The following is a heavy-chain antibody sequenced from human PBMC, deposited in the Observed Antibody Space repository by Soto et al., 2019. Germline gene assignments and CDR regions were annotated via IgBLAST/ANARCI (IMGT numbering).Heavy chain of an antibody. J-gene: IGHJ6*02. CDR1: GFTFSSYA. CDR3: ATRDSSWYPYYYYYGMDV. V-gene: IGHV3-23*01. D-gene: IGHD6-13*01. CDR2: ISGSGGST. Sequence: EVQLLESGGGLVQPGGSLRLSCAASGFTFSSYAMSWVRQAPGKGLEWVSAISGSGGSTYYADSVKGRFTISRDNSKNTLYLQMNSLRAEDTAVYYCATRDSSWYPYYYYYGMDVWGQGTTVTVSS.